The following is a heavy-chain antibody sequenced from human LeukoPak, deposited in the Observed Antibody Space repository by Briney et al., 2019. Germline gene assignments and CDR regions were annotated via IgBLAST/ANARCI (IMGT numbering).Heavy chain of an antibody. CDR1: GYTFTSYG. V-gene: IGHV1-18*01. CDR3: ARGRDNSGWYPVARGAFDI. D-gene: IGHD6-19*01. Sequence: ASVKVSCKASGYTFTSYGISWVRQAPGQGLEWMGWISAYNGNTNYAQKLQGRVTMTTDTSTSTAYMELRSLRSDDTAVYYCARGRDNSGWYPVARGAFDIWGQGTMVTVSS. J-gene: IGHJ3*02. CDR2: ISAYNGNT.